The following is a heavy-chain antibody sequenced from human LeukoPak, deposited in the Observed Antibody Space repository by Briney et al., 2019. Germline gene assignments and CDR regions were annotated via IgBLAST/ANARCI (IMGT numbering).Heavy chain of an antibody. CDR3: ARAYYDSSGRYFDY. V-gene: IGHV3-74*01. J-gene: IGHJ4*02. CDR1: GFTFNRYW. D-gene: IGHD3-22*01. CDR2: INSDGNST. Sequence: PGGSLRLSCAASGFTFNRYWMHWVRQAPGKGLVWVSRINSDGNSTSYADSVKGRFTISRDNAKNTLYLQMNSLRDEDTAVYYCARAYYDSSGRYFDYWGQGTLVTVSS.